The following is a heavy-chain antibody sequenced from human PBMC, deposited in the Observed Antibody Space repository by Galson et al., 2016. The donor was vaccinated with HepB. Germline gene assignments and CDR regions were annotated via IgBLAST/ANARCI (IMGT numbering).Heavy chain of an antibody. D-gene: IGHD4-23*01. CDR2: ISYSGSS. CDR3: ARESDPRLRWSYSDL. V-gene: IGHV4-31*03. Sequence: TLSLTCNVSGAPISSGGYYWSWIRQHPGKGLEWIGFISYSGSSHYNPSLKSRGIIALDTTLNHFSLNLTSVTAAYTAVYFCARESDPRLRWSYSDLWGRGTLVTVSS. J-gene: IGHJ2*01. CDR1: GAPISSGGYY.